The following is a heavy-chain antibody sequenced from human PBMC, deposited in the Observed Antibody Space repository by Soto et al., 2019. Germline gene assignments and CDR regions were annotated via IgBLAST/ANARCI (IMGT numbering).Heavy chain of an antibody. CDR2: ISYDGSNK. V-gene: IGHV3-30-3*01. CDR3: AREYGIGGAVFDF. J-gene: IGHJ3*01. Sequence: QVQLVESGGGVVQPGRSLRLSCAASGFIFSSYALHWVRQAPGKGLEWVAVISYDGSNKYYADSVKCRLTISRDNSTNTLYLQMYSLRAEDTAVYYCAREYGIGGAVFDFWRQGTMVTVSS. D-gene: IGHD2-15*01. CDR1: GFIFSSYA.